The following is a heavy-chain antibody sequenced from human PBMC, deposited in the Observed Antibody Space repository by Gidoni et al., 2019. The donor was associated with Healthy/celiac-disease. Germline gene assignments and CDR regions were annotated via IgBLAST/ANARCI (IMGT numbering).Heavy chain of an antibody. V-gene: IGHV3-15*01. CDR2: SKSKTDGGTT. J-gene: IGHJ3*02. CDR1: GFPFRNAW. CDR3: TTGGTTKSPYAFGLGISDAFDI. Sequence: EVQLVESGGGLVKPGGSLRLSCAASGFPFRNAWMSLVRQAPGKGLEWVGRSKSKTDGGTTDYAAPVKGRFTISRDDSKNTLYLQMNSLKTEDTAVYYCTTGGTTKSPYAFGLGISDAFDIWGQGTMVTVSS. D-gene: IGHD7-27*01.